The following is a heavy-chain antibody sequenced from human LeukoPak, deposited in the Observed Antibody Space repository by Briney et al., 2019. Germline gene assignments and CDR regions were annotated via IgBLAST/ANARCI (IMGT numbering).Heavy chain of an antibody. CDR1: GYSISRGYS. J-gene: IGHJ3*01. Sequence: PSETLSLTCAVSGYSISRGYSWGWIRQPPGKGLEWIGNIYHSESTHYNPSPKSRVTISPDTSKNQFSLKLSSVTAVDTAVYYCARFDHVWETHGMDAFDLWGQGTMVTVSS. CDR3: ARFDHVWETHGMDAFDL. CDR2: IYHSEST. V-gene: IGHV4-38-2*01. D-gene: IGHD3-16*01.